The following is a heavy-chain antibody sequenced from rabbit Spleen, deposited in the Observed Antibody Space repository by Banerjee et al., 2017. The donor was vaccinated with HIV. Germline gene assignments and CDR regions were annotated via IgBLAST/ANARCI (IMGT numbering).Heavy chain of an antibody. Sequence: QEQLVESGGDLVKPEGSLTLTCTASGFDFSTVYYVAWVRQAPGKGLEWIGCIYGGSSGNTYYATWAKGRFTISKTSSTTVTLQMTSLTAADTATYFCARDLVAVIGWNFNFWGPGTLVTVS. CDR1: GFDFSTVYY. CDR3: ARDLVAVIGWNFNF. CDR2: IYGGSSGNT. D-gene: IGHD1-1*01. V-gene: IGHV1S45*01. J-gene: IGHJ4*01.